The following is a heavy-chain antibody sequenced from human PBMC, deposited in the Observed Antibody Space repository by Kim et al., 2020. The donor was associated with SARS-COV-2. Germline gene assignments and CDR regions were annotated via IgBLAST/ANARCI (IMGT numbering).Heavy chain of an antibody. CDR1: GFTFSDYY. CDR3: ARGHGGNVDY. V-gene: IGHV3-11*06. Sequence: GGSLRLSCAASGFTFSDYYMTWIRQAPGKGLEWVSYMSTSNSYTNYADSVKGRFTISRDNAKYSLYLQMNSLRAEDAAVYYCARGHGGNVDYWGQGTLVTVSS. CDR2: MSTSNSYT. D-gene: IGHD2-15*01. J-gene: IGHJ4*02.